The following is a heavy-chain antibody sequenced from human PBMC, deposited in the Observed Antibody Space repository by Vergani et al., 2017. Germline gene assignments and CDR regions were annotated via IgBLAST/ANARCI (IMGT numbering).Heavy chain of an antibody. Sequence: QVQLVESGGGVVQPGRSLRLSCAASGFTFSSYGMHWVRQAPGKGLEWVAVIWYDGSNKYYADSVKGRFTISRDNSKNTLYLQMDSLRAEDTAVYHCVRERAPFDAFDVWGQGTMVTVSS. V-gene: IGHV3-33*01. CDR2: IWYDGSNK. CDR1: GFTFSSYG. CDR3: VRERAPFDAFDV. J-gene: IGHJ3*01.